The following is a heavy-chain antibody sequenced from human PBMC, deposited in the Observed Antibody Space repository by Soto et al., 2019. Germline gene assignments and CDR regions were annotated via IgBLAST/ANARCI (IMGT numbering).Heavy chain of an antibody. CDR2: IKQDGSEK. D-gene: IGHD5-12*01. V-gene: IGHV3-7*01. J-gene: IGHJ3*02. CDR1: GFTFSSYW. Sequence: GGSLRLSCAASGFTFSSYWMSWVRQAPGKGLEWVANIKQDGSEKYYVDSVKGRFTISRDNAKNSLYLQMNSLRAEDTAVYYCARASIIQMWGTFDIWGQGTMVTVSS. CDR3: ARASIIQMWGTFDI.